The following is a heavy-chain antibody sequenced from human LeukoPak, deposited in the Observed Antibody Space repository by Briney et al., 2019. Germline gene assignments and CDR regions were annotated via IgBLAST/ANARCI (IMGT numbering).Heavy chain of an antibody. CDR1: GFTVSSNY. Sequence: GGSLRLSCAASGFTVSSNYMSWDRQAPGKGLEWVSVIYSGGSTYHADSVKGRFTISRDNSKNTLYLQMNSLRAEDTAAYYCAREAPTSDAFDIWGQGTMVTVFS. CDR2: IYSGGST. J-gene: IGHJ3*02. CDR3: AREAPTSDAFDI. V-gene: IGHV3-53*01.